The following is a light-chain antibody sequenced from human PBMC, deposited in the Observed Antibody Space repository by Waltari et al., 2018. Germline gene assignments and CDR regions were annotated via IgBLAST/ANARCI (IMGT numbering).Light chain of an antibody. V-gene: IGKV3-15*01. J-gene: IGKJ1*01. CDR1: QSVSSN. CDR2: GQS. CDR3: QQYNNWPRT. Sequence: EIVMTQSPATLSVSPGERATPSCRASQSVSSNLVWYQQKPGQAPRLLMYGQSTRATNIPARFSGSGSGTEFTLTISSLQSEDFAVYYCQQYNNWPRTFGQGTQVETK.